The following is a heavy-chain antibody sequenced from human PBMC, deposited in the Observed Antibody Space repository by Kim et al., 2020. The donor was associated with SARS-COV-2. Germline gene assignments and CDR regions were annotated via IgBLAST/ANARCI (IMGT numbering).Heavy chain of an antibody. CDR2: IIPIFGTA. Sequence: SVKVSCKASGGTFSSYAISWVRQAPGQGLEWMGGIIPIFGTANYAQKFQGRVTITADESTSTAYMELSSLRSEDTAVYYCARACRMDYDSSGYYQNWFDPWGQGTLVTVSS. CDR1: GGTFSSYA. V-gene: IGHV1-69*13. CDR3: ARACRMDYDSSGYYQNWFDP. D-gene: IGHD3-22*01. J-gene: IGHJ5*02.